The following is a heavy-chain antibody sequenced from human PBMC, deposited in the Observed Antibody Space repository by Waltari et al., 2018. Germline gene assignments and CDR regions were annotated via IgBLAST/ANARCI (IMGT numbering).Heavy chain of an antibody. J-gene: IGHJ3*02. D-gene: IGHD4-17*01. CDR1: GGSISSYY. Sequence: QVQLQESGPGLVKPSETLSLTCTVSGGSISSYYWSWIRQPAGKGLEWIGRIYPRGSTNSTPSLKSRVTMSVDTSKNQFSLKLSSVTAADTAVYYCARDRGATVTTLGAFDIWGQGTMVTVSS. V-gene: IGHV4-4*07. CDR3: ARDRGATVTTLGAFDI. CDR2: IYPRGST.